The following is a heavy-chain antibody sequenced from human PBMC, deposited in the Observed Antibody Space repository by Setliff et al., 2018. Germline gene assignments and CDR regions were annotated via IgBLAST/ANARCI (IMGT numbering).Heavy chain of an antibody. J-gene: IGHJ5*02. CDR2: ISGSGSA. V-gene: IGHV4-4*08. CDR3: ARDITREPYTGGFYHFDP. CDR1: GASINNHF. Sequence: SETLSLTCTVSGASINNHFWSWIRQPPGKGLEWVGRISGSGSATYNPSLKSRVSIFIDASNNQVSLDLSSVTAADSAVYYCARDITREPYTGGFYHFDPWGQGALVTVS. D-gene: IGHD3-16*01.